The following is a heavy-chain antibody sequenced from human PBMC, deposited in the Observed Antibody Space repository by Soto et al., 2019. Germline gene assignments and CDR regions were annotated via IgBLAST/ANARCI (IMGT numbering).Heavy chain of an antibody. D-gene: IGHD3-22*01. CDR2: IIPIFGTA. CDR3: AREEHGSSGYYPPLNWFDP. CDR1: GGTFSSYA. Sequence: QVPLVQSGAEVKKPGSSVKVSCKASGGTFSSYAISWVRQAPGQGLEWMGGIIPIFGTANYAQKFQGRVTITADESTSTAYMELSSLRSEDTAVYYCAREEHGSSGYYPPLNWFDPWGQGTLVTVSS. J-gene: IGHJ5*02. V-gene: IGHV1-69*01.